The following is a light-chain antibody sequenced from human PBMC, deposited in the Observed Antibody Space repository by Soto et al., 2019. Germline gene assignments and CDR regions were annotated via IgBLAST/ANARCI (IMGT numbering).Light chain of an antibody. CDR2: GAL. CDR3: QQYGGSPRT. Sequence: EIVLTQSPGTLSLSPGERATLSCRASESVSGRQLAWYQQKPGQAPRLLIYGALNRATGIPDRFSGSGSGTDFTLTISKLEPEDFAVYHCQQYGGSPRTFGQGTKVDIK. J-gene: IGKJ1*01. V-gene: IGKV3-20*01. CDR1: ESVSGRQ.